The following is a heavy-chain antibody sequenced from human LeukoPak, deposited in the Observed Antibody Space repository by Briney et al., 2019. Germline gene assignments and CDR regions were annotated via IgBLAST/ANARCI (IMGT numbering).Heavy chain of an antibody. J-gene: IGHJ4*02. D-gene: IGHD7-27*01. Sequence: VASVKVSCKASGYTFIDYFVHWVRQAPGQGLEWMGRINPDSGDTYYIQDFQGRVTVTRDTSISTAYMELSRLRSDDTAVYYCARDPSSTSNWEFDYWGQGTLVTVSS. CDR1: GYTFIDYF. CDR2: INPDSGDT. CDR3: ARDPSSTSNWEFDY. V-gene: IGHV1-2*06.